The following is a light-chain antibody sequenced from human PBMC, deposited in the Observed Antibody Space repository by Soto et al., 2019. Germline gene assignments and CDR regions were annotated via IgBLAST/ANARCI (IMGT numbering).Light chain of an antibody. V-gene: IGKV3D-20*02. CDR2: GAS. CDR3: QQRSNWWT. CDR1: QSVSSSY. Sequence: EIVLTQSPGTLSLSPGERATLSCRASQSVSSSYLAWYQQKPGQAPRLLIYGASSRATGIPDRFSGSGSGTDFTLTISRLEPDDFAVYYCQQRSNWWTFGQGTKVEIK. J-gene: IGKJ1*01.